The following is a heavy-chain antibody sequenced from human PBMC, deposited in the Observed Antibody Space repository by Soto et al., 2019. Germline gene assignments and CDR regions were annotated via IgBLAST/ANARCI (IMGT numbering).Heavy chain of an antibody. V-gene: IGHV3-23*01. CDR3: AKDQGNWGSPVDY. Sequence: GGSLRLSCAASGFTFSSYAMSWVRQAPGKGLEWVSAISGSGGSTYYADSEKGRFTISRDNSKNTLYLQMNSLRAEDTAVYYWAKDQGNWGSPVDYWGQGTLVTVSS. CDR1: GFTFSSYA. CDR2: ISGSGGST. J-gene: IGHJ4*02. D-gene: IGHD7-27*01.